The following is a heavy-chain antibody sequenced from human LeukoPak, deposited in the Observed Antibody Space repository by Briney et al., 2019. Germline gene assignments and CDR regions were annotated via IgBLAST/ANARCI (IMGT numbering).Heavy chain of an antibody. CDR3: ARDLTRIAVAGTGY. CDR1: GFTVSNAW. J-gene: IGHJ4*02. D-gene: IGHD6-19*01. CDR2: ISSSSSYI. V-gene: IGHV3-21*01. Sequence: PGGSLRLSCAASGFTVSNAWMSWVRQAPGKGLEWVSSISSSSSYIYYADSVKGRFTISRDNAKNSLYLQMNSLRAEDTAVYYCARDLTRIAVAGTGYWGQGTLVTVSS.